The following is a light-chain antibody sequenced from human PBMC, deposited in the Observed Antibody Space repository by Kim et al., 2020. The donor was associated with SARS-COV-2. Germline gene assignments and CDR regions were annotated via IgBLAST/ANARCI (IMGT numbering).Light chain of an antibody. Sequence: RVPISCTGSSSNIGEGYDLHGYQQLPGTAPKLLIFGNSNRPSGVPDRFSGSKSGTSASLAITGLQAEDEADYYCQSYDSSLSGWVFGGGTQLTVL. V-gene: IGLV1-40*01. J-gene: IGLJ3*02. CDR1: SSNIGEGYD. CDR2: GNS. CDR3: QSYDSSLSGWV.